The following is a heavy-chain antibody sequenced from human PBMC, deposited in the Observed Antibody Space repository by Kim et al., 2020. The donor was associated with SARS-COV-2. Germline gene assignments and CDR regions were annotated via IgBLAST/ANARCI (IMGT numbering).Heavy chain of an antibody. D-gene: IGHD4-17*01. J-gene: IGHJ6*02. Sequence: GGSLRLSCTASGFTFGDYAMSWFRQAPGKGLEWVGFIRSKAYGGTTEYAASVKGRFTISRDDSKSIAYLQMNSLKTEDTAVYYCTRENGWHGDYYYGMDVWGQGTTVTVSS. CDR2: IRSKAYGGTT. CDR3: TRENGWHGDYYYGMDV. V-gene: IGHV3-49*03. CDR1: GFTFGDYA.